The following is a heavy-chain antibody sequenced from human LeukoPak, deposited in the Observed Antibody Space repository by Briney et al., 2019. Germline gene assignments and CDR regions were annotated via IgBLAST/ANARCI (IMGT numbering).Heavy chain of an antibody. CDR1: GGTFSTYG. D-gene: IGHD6-6*01. V-gene: IGHV1-69*13. J-gene: IGHJ1*01. CDR2: IIPVVGRP. Sequence: SVKVSCKATGGTFSTYGMSWVRQAPGQGLEWMGGIIPVVGRPSYAQKFQGRVTITADESTRPVYMELSSLRSEDTAVYYCARDERIASRPLYFQHWGQGTLVTVSS. CDR3: ARDERIASRPLYFQH.